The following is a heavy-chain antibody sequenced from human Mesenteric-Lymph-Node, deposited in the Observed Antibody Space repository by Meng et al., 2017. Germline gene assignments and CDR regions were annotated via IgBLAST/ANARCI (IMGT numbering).Heavy chain of an antibody. V-gene: IGHV4-34*01. D-gene: IGHD3-10*01. CDR1: VGSISGYY. CDR2: IYHSGRT. Sequence: QVRLSQWGVGLLKPSEAPSLTWAGYVGSISGYYWSWIRKPPGKGLEWIGAIYHSGRTSYNPSLQSRVTMFVDTSKTQFSLMLTSVTATDTAVYYCARRRGGSGRDCWGHGNLVTVSS. J-gene: IGHJ4*01. CDR3: ARRRGGSGRDC.